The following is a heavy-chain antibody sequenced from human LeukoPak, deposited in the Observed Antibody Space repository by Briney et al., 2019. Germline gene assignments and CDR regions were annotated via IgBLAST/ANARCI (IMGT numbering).Heavy chain of an antibody. CDR2: IHYSGST. CDR1: GGSISSSSYY. V-gene: IGHV4-39*07. D-gene: IGHD3-22*01. J-gene: IGHJ3*02. CDR3: ARVGGITMIVVIIGDAFDI. Sequence: SETLSLTCTVSGGSISSSSYYWGWIRQPPGKGLAWIVSIHYSGSTYYNPSLKSRVTISLDTSKNQFSLKLTSVTAADTAVYYCARVGGITMIVVIIGDAFDIWGQGTMVTVSS.